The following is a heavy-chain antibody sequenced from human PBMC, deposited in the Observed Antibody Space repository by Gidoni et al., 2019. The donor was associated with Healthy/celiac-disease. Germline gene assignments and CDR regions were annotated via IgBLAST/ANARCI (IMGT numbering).Heavy chain of an antibody. D-gene: IGHD4-17*01. CDR2: ISGSGGST. J-gene: IGHJ6*02. V-gene: IGHV3-23*01. CDR1: GFPFSSYA. CDR3: AKDHFGETTVTRHLNYGMDV. Sequence: EVQLLDSGGGLVQPGGSLRLSCSAAGFPFSSYAMRWVRQAPGKGLEWVSAISGSGGSTYYADSVKGRFTISRDNSKNTLYLQMNSLRAEDTAVYYCAKDHFGETTVTRHLNYGMDVWGQGTTVTVSS.